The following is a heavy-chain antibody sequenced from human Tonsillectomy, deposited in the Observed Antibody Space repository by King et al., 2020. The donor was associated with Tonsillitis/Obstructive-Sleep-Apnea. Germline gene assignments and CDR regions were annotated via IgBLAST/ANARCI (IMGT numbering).Heavy chain of an antibody. Sequence: VQLQESGPGLVKPSETLSLTCTVSDDSISGFYWSWIRQPPGKGLEWIGCVYYRGSSNSNPSLKSRVTISVDTSKNQFSLKLSSVTAADTAVYYCARQKAAFYDYVWGSYRSNYFDFWGQGTLVTVSS. V-gene: IGHV4-59*08. CDR1: DDSISGFY. D-gene: IGHD3-16*02. CDR2: VYYRGSS. CDR3: ARQKAAFYDYVWGSYRSNYFDF. J-gene: IGHJ4*02.